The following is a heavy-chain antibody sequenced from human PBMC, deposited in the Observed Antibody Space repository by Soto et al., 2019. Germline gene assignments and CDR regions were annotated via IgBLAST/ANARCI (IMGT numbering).Heavy chain of an antibody. D-gene: IGHD7-27*01. CDR3: TRANWYSEY. CDR2: IYYNGDT. J-gene: IGHJ4*02. Sequence: QLQLQESGPGLVKPAETLSLKCAVSGGSVSSGNYFWGWIRQPPGKGLEWIGNIYYNGDTNYSPSLKSRVTMSVDTSRNQISLKLTTVTAADTAVYYCTRANWYSEYWGQGTLVTVSS. V-gene: IGHV4-61*01. CDR1: GGSVSSGNYF.